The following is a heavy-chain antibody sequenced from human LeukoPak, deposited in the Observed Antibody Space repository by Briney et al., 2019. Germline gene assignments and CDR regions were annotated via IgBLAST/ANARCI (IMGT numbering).Heavy chain of an antibody. D-gene: IGHD3-16*01. V-gene: IGHV3-23*01. J-gene: IGHJ4*02. CDR2: ISGGGGST. Sequence: GGSLRLSCAASGFTFSSNGMSWVRQAPGKGLEWVSSISGGGGSTYYADSVKGRFTISRDNSKNTLYLQMNSLRVEDTAVYYCARDIWGISGTVKDWGQGTLVTVPS. CDR3: ARDIWGISGTVKD. CDR1: GFTFSSNG.